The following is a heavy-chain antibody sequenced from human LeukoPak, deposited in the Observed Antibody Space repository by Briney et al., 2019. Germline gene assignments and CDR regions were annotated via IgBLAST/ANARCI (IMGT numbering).Heavy chain of an antibody. CDR3: AKDHLHRPEVDAFDI. Sequence: HSGGSLRLSCAASGFTFSSYAMSWVRQAPGKGLEWVSAISGSGGSTYYADSVKGRFTISRDNSKNTLYLQMNSLRAEDTAVYYCAKDHLHRPEVDAFDIWGQGTMVTVSS. CDR1: GFTFSSYA. J-gene: IGHJ3*02. CDR2: ISGSGGST. D-gene: IGHD4-11*01. V-gene: IGHV3-23*01.